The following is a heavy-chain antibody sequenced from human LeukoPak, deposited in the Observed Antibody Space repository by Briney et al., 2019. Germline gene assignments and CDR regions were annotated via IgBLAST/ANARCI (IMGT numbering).Heavy chain of an antibody. CDR1: GGSISSYY. J-gene: IGHJ2*01. D-gene: IGHD6-19*01. CDR3: ARDRGYSSGWVTGWYFDL. Sequence: PSETLSLTRTVSGGSISSYYWSWIRQPAGKGLEWIGRIYTSGSTNYNPSLKSRVTMSVDTSKNQFSLKLSSVTAADTAVYYCARDRGYSSGWVTGWYFDLWGRGTLVTVSS. CDR2: IYTSGST. V-gene: IGHV4-4*07.